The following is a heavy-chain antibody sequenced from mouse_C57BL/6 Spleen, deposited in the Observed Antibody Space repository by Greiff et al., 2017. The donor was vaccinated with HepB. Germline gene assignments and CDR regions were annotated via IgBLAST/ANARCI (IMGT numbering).Heavy chain of an antibody. CDR3: AREIIYDGYFYYFDY. CDR2: IDPSDSYT. CDR1: GYTFTSYW. D-gene: IGHD2-3*01. V-gene: IGHV1-50*01. J-gene: IGHJ2*01. Sequence: QVQLQQPGAELVKPGASVKLSCKASGYTFTSYWMQWVKQRPGQGLEWIGEIDPSDSYTNYNQKFKGKATLTVDTSSSTAYMQLSSLTSEDSAVYYCAREIIYDGYFYYFDYWGQGTTLTVSS.